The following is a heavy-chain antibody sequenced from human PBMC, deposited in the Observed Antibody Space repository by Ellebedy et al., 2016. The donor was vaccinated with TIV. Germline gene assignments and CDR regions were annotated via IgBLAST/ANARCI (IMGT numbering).Heavy chain of an antibody. CDR3: ARARSSGWLHTPDY. CDR1: GYTFTSYY. Sequence: AASVKVSCKASGYTFTSYYIHWVRQAPGQGLEWMGIINPSGGSTTYAQKLQGRVTMTRDTSTSTVYMELSSLRYEDTAVYYCARARSSGWLHTPDYWGQGTLVTVSS. D-gene: IGHD6-19*01. J-gene: IGHJ4*02. CDR2: INPSGGST. V-gene: IGHV1-46*04.